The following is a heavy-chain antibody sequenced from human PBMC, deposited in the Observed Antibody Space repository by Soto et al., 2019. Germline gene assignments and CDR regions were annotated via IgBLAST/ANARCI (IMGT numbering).Heavy chain of an antibody. CDR1: GGTFSSYA. V-gene: IGHV1-69*12. CDR3: ARVGYGGKGDY. Sequence: QVQLVQSGAEVKKPGSSVKVSCKASGGTFSSYAISWVRQAPGQGLEWMGGIIPIFGTANYAQKFQGRVTITADESTSTAYMERSSLRSEDTAVYCCARVGYGGKGDYWGQGTLVTVSS. J-gene: IGHJ4*02. CDR2: IIPIFGTA. D-gene: IGHD4-17*01.